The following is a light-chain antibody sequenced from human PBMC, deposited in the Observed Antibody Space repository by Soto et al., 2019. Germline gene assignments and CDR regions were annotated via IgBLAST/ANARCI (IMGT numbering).Light chain of an antibody. V-gene: IGKV1-5*03. CDR2: KAS. Sequence: DIQMTQSPSTLSASVGDRVTITCRASQSVSSWLAWYQHKPGKAPKLLIYKASSLESGVPSRFSGSGSATEFTLTISSLQPDDFATYYCQQYNNYSWTFGQGTKVEIK. CDR3: QQYNNYSWT. CDR1: QSVSSW. J-gene: IGKJ1*01.